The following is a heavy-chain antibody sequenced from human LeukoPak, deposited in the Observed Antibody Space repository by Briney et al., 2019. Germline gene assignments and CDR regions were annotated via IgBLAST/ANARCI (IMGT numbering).Heavy chain of an antibody. CDR1: GYTFTSYG. D-gene: IGHD5-12*01. J-gene: IGHJ4*02. Sequence: ASVKVSCTASGYTFTSYGINWVRQAPGQGLEWMGWISAYNGNTSYAQKLQGRVTMTTDTSTSTAYMELRSLRSDDTAVYYCARDDALVATGSFDYWGQGTLVTVSS. CDR3: ARDDALVATGSFDY. CDR2: ISAYNGNT. V-gene: IGHV1-18*01.